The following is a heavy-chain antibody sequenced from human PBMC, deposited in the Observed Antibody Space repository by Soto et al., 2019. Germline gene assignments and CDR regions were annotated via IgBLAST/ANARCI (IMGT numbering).Heavy chain of an antibody. J-gene: IGHJ6*02. Sequence: XSGKVSSDAVPDPPITYAWHWVRRAPGQVPGWMGWINGSNGHTRYSQTFKARVTISRDTPASTAYMELSGLRSEDTAVYYCARGKGMEENYYYYGMDVWCQGTTVTVSS. CDR2: INGSNGHT. D-gene: IGHD1-1*01. V-gene: IGHV1-3*01. CDR1: PDPPITYA. CDR3: ARGKGMEENYYYYGMDV.